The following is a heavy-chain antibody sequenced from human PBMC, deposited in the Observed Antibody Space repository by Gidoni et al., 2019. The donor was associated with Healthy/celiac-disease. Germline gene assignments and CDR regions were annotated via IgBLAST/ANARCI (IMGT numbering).Heavy chain of an antibody. CDR3: AHRRSGTYPFDY. Sequence: QITLKESGPTLVKPTQTLTLTCTFSGFSLSTSGVGGGWIRQPPGKALEWLALIYWDDDKRYSPSLKSRLTITKDTSKNQVVLTMTNMDPVDTATYYCAHRRSGTYPFDYWGQGTLVTVSS. CDR2: IYWDDDK. V-gene: IGHV2-5*02. D-gene: IGHD6-13*01. J-gene: IGHJ4*02. CDR1: GFSLSTSGVG.